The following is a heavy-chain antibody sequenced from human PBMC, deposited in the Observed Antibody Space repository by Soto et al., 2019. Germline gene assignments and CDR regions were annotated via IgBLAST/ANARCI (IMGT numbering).Heavy chain of an antibody. CDR3: ATEGSSWATYYYYGMDV. D-gene: IGHD6-13*01. J-gene: IGHJ6*02. CDR2: FDPEDGET. V-gene: IGHV1-24*01. Sequence: QVQLVQSGAEVKKPGASVKVSCKVSGYTLTELSMHWVRQAPGKGLEWMGGFDPEDGETIYAQKFQGRVTMTEXXSXDIXYMELSSLRSEDTAVYYCATEGSSWATYYYYGMDVWGQGTTVTVSS. CDR1: GYTLTELS.